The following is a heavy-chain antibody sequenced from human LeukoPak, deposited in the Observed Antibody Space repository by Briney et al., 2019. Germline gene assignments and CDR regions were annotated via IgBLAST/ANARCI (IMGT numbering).Heavy chain of an antibody. Sequence: ASVKVSCKASGYTFTGYYMHWVRQAPGQGLEWMGWINPNSGGTNYAQKFQGRVTMTRGTSISTAYMELSRLRSDDTAVYYCARGPRVVFGVVILLNWFDHWGQGTLVTVSS. CDR1: GYTFTGYY. J-gene: IGHJ5*02. CDR3: ARGPRVVFGVVILLNWFDH. D-gene: IGHD3-3*01. V-gene: IGHV1-2*02. CDR2: INPNSGGT.